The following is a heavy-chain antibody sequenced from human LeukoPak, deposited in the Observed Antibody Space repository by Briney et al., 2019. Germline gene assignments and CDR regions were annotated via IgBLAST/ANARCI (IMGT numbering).Heavy chain of an antibody. Sequence: GASVKVSCKASGYTFTSYYMHWVRQAPGQGLEWMGIINPSGGSTSYAQKFQGRVTMTRDTSISTAYMELSRLRSDDTAVYYCARGPDYDILTGYYLHLPDYWGQGTLVTVSS. CDR1: GYTFTSYY. CDR2: INPSGGST. J-gene: IGHJ4*02. V-gene: IGHV1-46*01. CDR3: ARGPDYDILTGYYLHLPDY. D-gene: IGHD3-9*01.